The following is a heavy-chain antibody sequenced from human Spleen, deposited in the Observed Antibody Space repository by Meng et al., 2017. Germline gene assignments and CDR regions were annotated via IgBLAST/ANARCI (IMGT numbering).Heavy chain of an antibody. CDR1: GGSSSGYY. D-gene: IGHD3-22*01. CDR2: INHKGTT. V-gene: IGHV4-34*01. CDR3: AGGRSYYDHNGFDP. J-gene: IGHJ5*02. Sequence: SETLSLTCAVYGGSSSGYYWTWTRQPPGKGLEWIGEINHKGTTNYSPSLKSRVTISLDTPKNRFSLKLSSVTAADTSVYYCAGGRSYYDHNGFDPWGQGTLVTVSS.